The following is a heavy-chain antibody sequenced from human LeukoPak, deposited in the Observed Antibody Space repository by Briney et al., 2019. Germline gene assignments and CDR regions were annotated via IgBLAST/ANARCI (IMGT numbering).Heavy chain of an antibody. J-gene: IGHJ4*02. D-gene: IGHD6-13*01. CDR1: GFTFSDYY. Sequence: GGSLRLSCAASGFTFSDYYMSWIRQAPGRGLEWVSYISSSGSTIYYADSVKGRFTISRDNAKNSLYLQMNSLRAEGTAVYYCARNSRYSSSWFDYWGQGTLVTVSS. V-gene: IGHV3-11*04. CDR2: ISSSGSTI. CDR3: ARNSRYSSSWFDY.